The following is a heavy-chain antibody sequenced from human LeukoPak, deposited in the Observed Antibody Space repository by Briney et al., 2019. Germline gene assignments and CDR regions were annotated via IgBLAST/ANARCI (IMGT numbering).Heavy chain of an antibody. CDR3: AKDGTSATGYNWFDP. J-gene: IGHJ5*02. CDR2: ISWNSGNI. Sequence: GGSLRLSCTTSGFTFDDYAMHWVRQAPGKGLEWVSGISWNSGNIGYADSVKGRFTISRDNAKNSLYLQMNSLTPEDTAFYYCAKDGTSATGYNWFDPWGQGTLVTVSS. D-gene: IGHD1-7*01. V-gene: IGHV3-9*01. CDR1: GFTFDDYA.